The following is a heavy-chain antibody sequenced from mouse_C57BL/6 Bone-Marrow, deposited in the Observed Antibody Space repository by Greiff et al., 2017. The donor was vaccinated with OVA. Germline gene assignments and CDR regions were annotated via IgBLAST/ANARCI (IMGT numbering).Heavy chain of an antibody. V-gene: IGHV1-64*01. CDR2: IHPNSGSN. J-gene: IGHJ3*01. Sequence: QVQLQQPGAELVKPGASVKLSCKASGYTFTSYWMHWVKQRPGQGLEWIGMIHPNSGSNNYNEKFKSKATLTVDKSSSTAYMQLSSLTSEDAAVYYCARSPIYYDYAWFAYWGQGTLVTVSA. CDR3: ARSPIYYDYAWFAY. CDR1: GYTFTSYW. D-gene: IGHD2-4*01.